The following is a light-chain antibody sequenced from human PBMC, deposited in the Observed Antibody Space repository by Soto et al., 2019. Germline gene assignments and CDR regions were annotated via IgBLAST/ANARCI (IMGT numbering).Light chain of an antibody. Sequence: QSALTQPASVSGSPGQSITISCTGTSSDVGGYNYVSWYQQHPGKAPKLMIYDVSNRPPGVSNRFSGSKSGNTASLTISGLQAEDEADYYCSSYTSSSTPHVVFGGGTQLTVL. J-gene: IGLJ2*01. CDR3: SSYTSSSTPHVV. V-gene: IGLV2-14*01. CDR1: SSDVGGYNY. CDR2: DVS.